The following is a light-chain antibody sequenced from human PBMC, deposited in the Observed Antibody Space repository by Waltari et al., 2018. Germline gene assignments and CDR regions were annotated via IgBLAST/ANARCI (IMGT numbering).Light chain of an antibody. V-gene: IGLV2-14*01. CDR3: CSFATSKTYV. CDR1: NNDIGAYNY. J-gene: IGLJ1*01. Sequence: QSALTQPASVSGSPGQSITISCTGTNNDIGAYNYVSWYQQHPGKGPKLMIYGVTSRPAGISNRFSGSQSGNTASLTSSGIQAEDEADYYCCSFATSKTYVFGTGTKVTVL. CDR2: GVT.